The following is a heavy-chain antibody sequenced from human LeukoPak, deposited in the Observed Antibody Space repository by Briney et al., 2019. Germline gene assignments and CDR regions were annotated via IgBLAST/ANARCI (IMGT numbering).Heavy chain of an antibody. CDR3: ARSPKLYFDSSSFIDY. CDR1: GYIFNSCW. J-gene: IGHJ4*02. CDR2: IYPGDSKT. Sequence: GESLKISCRTSGYIFNSCWIGWVRQLPGKGLEWMGTIYPGDSKTRYSPSFQGQVTISADKSISTAYLHFSSLKASDTAIYFCARSPKLYFDSSSFIDYWGQGTLVSVSS. D-gene: IGHD3-22*01. V-gene: IGHV5-51*01.